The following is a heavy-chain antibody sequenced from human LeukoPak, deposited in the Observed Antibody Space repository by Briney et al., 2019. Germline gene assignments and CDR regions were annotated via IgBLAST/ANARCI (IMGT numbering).Heavy chain of an antibody. D-gene: IGHD3-10*01. V-gene: IGHV1-69*13. J-gene: IGHJ4*02. CDR3: ALVRGVIRPY. Sequence: GASVTVSCKASGGTFSSYAISWVRQAPGQGLEWMGGIIPIFGTANYAQKFQGRVTITADESTSIAYMELSSLRSEDTAVYYCALVRGVIRPYWGQGTLVTVSS. CDR1: GGTFSSYA. CDR2: IIPIFGTA.